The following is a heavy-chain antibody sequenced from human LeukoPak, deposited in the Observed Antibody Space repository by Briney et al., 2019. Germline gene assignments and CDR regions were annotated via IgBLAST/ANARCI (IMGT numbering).Heavy chain of an antibody. CDR1: GGSVSSGSCY. CDR3: ARAPVDYDSSNHVWFDP. V-gene: IGHV4-61*01. CDR2: IYYSGST. J-gene: IGHJ5*02. D-gene: IGHD3-22*01. Sequence: PSETLSLTCTVSGGSVSSGSCYWSWIRQPPGKGLEWIGYIYYSGSTNYNPSLKSRVTISVDTSKNQFSLKLSSVTAADTAVYYCARAPVDYDSSNHVWFDPWGQGTLVTVSS.